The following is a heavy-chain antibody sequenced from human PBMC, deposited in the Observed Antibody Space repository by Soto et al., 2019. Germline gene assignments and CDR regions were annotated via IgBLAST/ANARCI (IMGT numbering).Heavy chain of an antibody. CDR2: ISSSSSYI. CDR1: GFTFSSYS. Sequence: ESGGGLVKPGGSLRLSCAASGFTFSSYSMNWVRQAPGKGLEWVSSISSSSSYIYYADSVKGRFTISRDNAKNSLYLQMNSLRAEDTAVYYCAREPTYYYDSSGYYSHAFDIWGQGTMVTVSS. V-gene: IGHV3-21*01. CDR3: AREPTYYYDSSGYYSHAFDI. D-gene: IGHD3-22*01. J-gene: IGHJ3*02.